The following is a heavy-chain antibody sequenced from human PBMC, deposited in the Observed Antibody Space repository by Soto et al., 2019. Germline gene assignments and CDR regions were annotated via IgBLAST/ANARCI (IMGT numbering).Heavy chain of an antibody. CDR1: GFTFSSYS. Sequence: GSLRLSCAASGFTFSSYSMNWVRQAPGKGLEWVSIISGSGGTTFHADSVKGRFTISRDNSKNSLFLQMNSLRAEDTAVYYCAKVTDCGVSRCDDGIDIWGHGTMVTVSS. J-gene: IGHJ3*02. CDR3: AKVTDCGVSRCDDGIDI. V-gene: IGHV3-23*01. CDR2: ISGSGGTT. D-gene: IGHD2-21*01.